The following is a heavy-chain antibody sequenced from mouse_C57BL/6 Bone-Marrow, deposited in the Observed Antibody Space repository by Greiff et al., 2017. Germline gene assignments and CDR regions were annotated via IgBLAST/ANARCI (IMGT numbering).Heavy chain of an antibody. CDR1: GFSLTSYG. CDR2: IWGVGST. V-gene: IGHV2-6*01. J-gene: IGHJ4*01. Sequence: VKLKESGPGLVAPSQSLSITCTVSGFSLTSYGVDWVRQSPGKGLEWLGVIWGVGSTNYNSALKSRMSISKDNSKGQVFVKVNSLQTDDTAMYYCARSLYYRAMDYWGQGTSVTVSS. CDR3: ARSLYYRAMDY. D-gene: IGHD2-14*01.